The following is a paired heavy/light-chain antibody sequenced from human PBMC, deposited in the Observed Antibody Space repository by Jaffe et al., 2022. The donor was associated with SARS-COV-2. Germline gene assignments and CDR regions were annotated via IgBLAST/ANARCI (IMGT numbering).Heavy chain of an antibody. D-gene: IGHD3-16*01. J-gene: IGHJ3*01. CDR3: ARSYAISPLRAFDV. V-gene: IGHV1-3*01. CDR2: INAGNANT. Sequence: QVQLVQSGAEVKKPGASVKVSCKASGYTFTDYALHWVRQAPGQRLEWMAWINAGNANTKYSQNFQGRVTITRDTSASTTYMDLSSLSSEDTAVYYCARSYAISPLRAFDVWGQGTVVTVSS. CDR1: GYTFTDYA.
Light chain of an antibody. Sequence: QSALTQPASVSGSPGQSITISCTGTSSDVGAYSYVSWYQQHPGKAPKLMIYDVSNRPSGVSSRFSASKSGNTASLTISGLQAEDEADYYCSSYTTSSTWVFGGGARLTVL. CDR3: SSYTTSSTWV. CDR2: DVS. CDR1: SSDVGAYSY. J-gene: IGLJ3*02. V-gene: IGLV2-14*03.